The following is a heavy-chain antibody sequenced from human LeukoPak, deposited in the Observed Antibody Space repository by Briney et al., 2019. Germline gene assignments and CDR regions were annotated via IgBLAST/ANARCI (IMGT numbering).Heavy chain of an antibody. Sequence: PGGSRRLSCAASGFTFSSYEMNWVRQAPGKGLEWVSYISSGSTIYYADSVKGRFTISRDNSKKTLILQMNSLRAEDTAVYFCARDVSWETRDFDYYGMDVWGQGTTVTVSS. J-gene: IGHJ6*02. V-gene: IGHV3-48*03. CDR2: ISSGSTI. CDR1: GFTFSSYE. CDR3: ARDVSWETRDFDYYGMDV. D-gene: IGHD1-26*01.